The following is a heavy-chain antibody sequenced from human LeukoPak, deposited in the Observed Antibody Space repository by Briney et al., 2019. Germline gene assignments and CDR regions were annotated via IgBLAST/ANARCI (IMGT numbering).Heavy chain of an antibody. CDR2: IKQDGSEK. Sequence: GGSLRLSCAASGFTFSSYAMSWVRQAPGKGLEWVANIKQDGSEKYYVDSVKGRFTISRDNAKNSLYLQMNSLRAEDTAVYYCGRDKRWEILPGIAVTSDAFDIWGQGTMVTVSS. J-gene: IGHJ3*02. V-gene: IGHV3-7*01. D-gene: IGHD6-19*01. CDR1: GFTFSSYA. CDR3: GRDKRWEILPGIAVTSDAFDI.